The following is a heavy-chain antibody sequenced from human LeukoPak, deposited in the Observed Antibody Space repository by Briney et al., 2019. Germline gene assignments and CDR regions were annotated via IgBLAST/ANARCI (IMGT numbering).Heavy chain of an antibody. CDR2: IRYDGTIT. Sequence: GGSLRLSCAASGFTFTSFGMHWVRQPPGKGLQWVAFIRYDGTITYYSDSVKGRFTISRDNAKNSLYLQMNSLRAEDTAVYYCAREDYYYMDVWGKGTTVTISS. CDR3: AREDYYYMDV. V-gene: IGHV3-30*02. J-gene: IGHJ6*03. CDR1: GFTFTSFG.